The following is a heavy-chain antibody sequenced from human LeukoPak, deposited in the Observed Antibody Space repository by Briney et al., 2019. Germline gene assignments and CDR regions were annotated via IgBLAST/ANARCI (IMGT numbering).Heavy chain of an antibody. CDR1: GFSVSSNY. D-gene: IGHD5-18*01. V-gene: IGHV3-53*01. CDR3: ARGEDTAKIAFVI. J-gene: IGHJ3*02. Sequence: GGSLSLSSTASGFSVSSNYMSWVPPAPGRGLEWVSTIYSGGGTYSPDSVKGRFTISRDNSKNTLYLQMNSLRAEDTAVYYCARGEDTAKIAFVIWGQGTLVTVSS. CDR2: IYSGGGT.